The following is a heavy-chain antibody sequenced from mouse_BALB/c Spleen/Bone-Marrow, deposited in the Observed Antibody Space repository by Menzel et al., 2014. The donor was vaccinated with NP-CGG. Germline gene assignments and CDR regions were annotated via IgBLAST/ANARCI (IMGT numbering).Heavy chain of an antibody. J-gene: IGHJ3*01. V-gene: IGHV1-67*01. CDR1: GYTFTDYA. CDR3: ASPIYYGNYEGFAY. D-gene: IGHD2-1*01. CDR2: ISTYSGNT. Sequence: VQLQQSGPELVRPGISVKISCKGSGYTFTDYAMHWVKQSHAKSLEWIGVISTYSGNTNYNHKFKGKVTMTVDKSSSTAYMEFARFTTEDSDIYYCASPIYYGNYEGFAYWGQGTLVTVSA.